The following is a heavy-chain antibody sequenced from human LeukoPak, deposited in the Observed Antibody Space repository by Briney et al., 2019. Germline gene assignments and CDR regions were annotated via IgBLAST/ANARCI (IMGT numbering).Heavy chain of an antibody. CDR3: ARALGYCSGGSCPRRDY. J-gene: IGHJ4*02. D-gene: IGHD2-15*01. CDR2: IYSGGST. CDR1: GFTFDDYA. Sequence: GGSPRLSCAASGFTFDDYAMHWVRQAPGKGLEWVSVIYSGGSTYYADSVKGRFTISRDNSKNTLYLQMNSLRAEDTAVYYCARALGYCSGGSCPRRDYWGQGTLVTVSS. V-gene: IGHV3-53*01.